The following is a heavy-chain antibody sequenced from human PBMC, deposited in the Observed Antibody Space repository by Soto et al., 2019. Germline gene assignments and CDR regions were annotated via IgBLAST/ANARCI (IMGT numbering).Heavy chain of an antibody. D-gene: IGHD6-19*01. V-gene: IGHV4-59*01. J-gene: IGHJ5*02. CDR1: GGSISRYY. CDR2: IHYSGST. Sequence: SSETLSLTCNVSGGSISRYYWSWIRQPPGKGLEWIGYIHYSGSTKYNPSLKSRVTISVDTSKNQFSLKLTSVTAADTAVYFCARVPAVASTIPSLWFDPWGQGTL. CDR3: ARVPAVASTIPSLWFDP.